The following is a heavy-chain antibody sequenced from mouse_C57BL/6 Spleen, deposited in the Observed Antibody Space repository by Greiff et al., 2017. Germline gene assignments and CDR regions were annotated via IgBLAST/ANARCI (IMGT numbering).Heavy chain of an antibody. V-gene: IGHV8-12*01. CDR1: GFSLSTSGMG. CDR2: IYWDDDK. Sequence: LKESGPGILQSSQTLSLTCSFSGFSLSTSGMGVSWIRQPSGKGLEWLAHIYWDDDKRYNPSLKSRLTISKDTSRNQVFLKITSVDTADTATYYCARSGYYYGSSYDYAMDYWGQGTSVTVSS. CDR3: ARSGYYYGSSYDYAMDY. J-gene: IGHJ4*01. D-gene: IGHD1-1*01.